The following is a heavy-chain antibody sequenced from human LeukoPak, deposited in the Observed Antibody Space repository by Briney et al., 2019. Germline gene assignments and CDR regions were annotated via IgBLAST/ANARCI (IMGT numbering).Heavy chain of an antibody. V-gene: IGHV4-59*11. Sequence: PSETLSLTCTVSGGSISSHFWSWMRQPPGGRLEWIGNIYNRGTTNYNPSLNSRVTMSVDTSENQLSLQLTSVTAADTAVYYCTKATQWLAFDYWGRGTLVTVSS. CDR2: IYNRGTT. CDR3: TKATQWLAFDY. CDR1: GGSISSHF. D-gene: IGHD6-19*01. J-gene: IGHJ4*02.